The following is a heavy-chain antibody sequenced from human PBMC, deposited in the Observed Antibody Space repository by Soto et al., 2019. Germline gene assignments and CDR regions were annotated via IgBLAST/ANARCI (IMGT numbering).Heavy chain of an antibody. CDR1: GFSFSTYW. V-gene: IGHV3-7*01. CDR2: IKQDGSEK. CDR3: ATRGYCSGGSCSQVVDY. D-gene: IGHD2-15*01. Sequence: EVQLVESGGGLVQPGGSLRLSCAASGFSFSTYWMSWVRQAPGKGLEWVANIKQDGSEKYYVDSVKGRFTISRDNAKNSLYLQMKSMRGEDTDVYYCATRGYCSGGSCSQVVDYWGQGTLVIVSS. J-gene: IGHJ4*02.